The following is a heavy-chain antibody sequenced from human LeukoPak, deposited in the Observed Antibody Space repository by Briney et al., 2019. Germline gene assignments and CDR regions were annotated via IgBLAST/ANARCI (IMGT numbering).Heavy chain of an antibody. V-gene: IGHV1-69*13. CDR1: GGTFSSYA. J-gene: IGHJ4*02. CDR3: ASFIFEYSSSEVGY. D-gene: IGHD6-6*01. Sequence: SVKVSCKASGGTFSSYAISWVRQAPGQGLEWMGGIIPIFGTANYAQKFQGRVTITADESTSTAYMELSSLRSEDTAVYYCASFIFEYSSSEVGYWGKGTLVTVSS. CDR2: IIPIFGTA.